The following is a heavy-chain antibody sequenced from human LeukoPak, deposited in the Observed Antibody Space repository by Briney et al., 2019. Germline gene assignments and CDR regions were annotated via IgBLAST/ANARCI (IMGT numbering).Heavy chain of an antibody. CDR3: AREYCGSSFDY. CDR1: GFTFSVYG. Sequence: PGGSLRLSCAASGFTFSVYGMHWVRQAPGKGLVWVSRIDNDVTTTSYADSVRGRFTISRDNAKSTLYLQMNSLRAEDTAIYYCAREYCGSSFDYWGQGTLVSVSS. CDR2: IDNDVTTT. V-gene: IGHV3-74*01. D-gene: IGHD2-21*01. J-gene: IGHJ4*02.